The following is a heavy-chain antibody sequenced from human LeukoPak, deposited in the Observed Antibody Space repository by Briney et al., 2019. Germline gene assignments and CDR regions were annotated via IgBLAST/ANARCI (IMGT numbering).Heavy chain of an antibody. CDR3: ARQYCSSTSCYEYYYYYMDV. V-gene: IGHV4-4*07. J-gene: IGHJ6*03. CDR2: IYTRGST. CDR1: GGSIKSYY. D-gene: IGHD2-2*01. Sequence: PSETLSLTCTVSGGSIKSYYWSWIRQPAGKGLEWIGRIYTRGSTDYNPSLKSRVTMSVDTSKNQFSLKLSSVTAADTAVYYCARQYCSSTSCYEYYYYYMDVWGKGTTVTVSS.